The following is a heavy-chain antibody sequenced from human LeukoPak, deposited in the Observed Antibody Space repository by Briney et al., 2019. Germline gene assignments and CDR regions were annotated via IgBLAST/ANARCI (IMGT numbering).Heavy chain of an antibody. V-gene: IGHV4-61*02. CDR1: GASVNSGNYY. CDR2: IYTSGTT. D-gene: IGHD1-26*01. Sequence: PSETLSLTCIVSGASVNSGNYYWTWIRQPAGKRLEWIGRIYTSGTTNYNPSLKSRVTISIDASKNQFSLRLSSVTAADTAVYYCTRGGELMNFWGQGTLVTVSS. J-gene: IGHJ4*02. CDR3: TRGGELMNF.